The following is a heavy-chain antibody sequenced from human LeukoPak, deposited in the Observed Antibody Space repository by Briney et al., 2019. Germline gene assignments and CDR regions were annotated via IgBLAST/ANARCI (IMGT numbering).Heavy chain of an antibody. D-gene: IGHD6-19*01. J-gene: IGHJ4*02. Sequence: GGSLRLSCAASGFTLSSYGIHWVRQAPGKGLEWVAFIRYDGSNKYYADSVKGRFTISRDNSKNTLYVQMNSLRAEDTAVYYCAKDFEMSGWYGFDYWGQGTLVTVSS. V-gene: IGHV3-30*02. CDR3: AKDFEMSGWYGFDY. CDR1: GFTLSSYG. CDR2: IRYDGSNK.